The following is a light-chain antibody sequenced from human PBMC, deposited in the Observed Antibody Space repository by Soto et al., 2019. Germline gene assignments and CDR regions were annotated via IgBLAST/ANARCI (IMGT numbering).Light chain of an antibody. CDR1: SSNIGAGYD. CDR2: GNS. CDR3: QSYDSSLSGSGVV. V-gene: IGLV1-40*01. J-gene: IGLJ2*01. Sequence: QSVLTQPPSVSGAPGQRVTISCTGSSSNIGAGYDVHWCQQLPGTAPKLLIYGNSNRPSGVPDRFSGSKSGTSASLAITGLQAEDEADYYCQSYDSSLSGSGVVFGGGTKVTVL.